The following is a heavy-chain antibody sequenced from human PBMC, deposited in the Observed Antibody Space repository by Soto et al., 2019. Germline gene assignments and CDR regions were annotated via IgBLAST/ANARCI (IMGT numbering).Heavy chain of an antibody. J-gene: IGHJ6*02. CDR2: ISYDGSNK. CDR1: GFTFSSYG. D-gene: IGHD4-17*01. V-gene: IGHV3-30*18. CDR3: AKALLRSNYYYYGMDV. Sequence: GGSLSLSCAASGFTFSSYGMHWVRQAPGKGLEWVAVISYDGSNKYYADSVKGRFTISRDNSKNTLYLQMNSLRAEDTAVYYCAKALLRSNYYYYGMDVWGQGTTVTVS.